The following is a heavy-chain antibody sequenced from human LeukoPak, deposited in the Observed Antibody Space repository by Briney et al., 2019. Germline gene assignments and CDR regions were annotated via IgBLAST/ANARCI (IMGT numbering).Heavy chain of an antibody. CDR1: GFTFSTYS. D-gene: IGHD4-11*01. V-gene: IGHV3-30*04. CDR2: ISYDGSNK. CDR3: ARDPGTVTYYFDY. Sequence: GRSLRLSCAASGFTFSTYSMHWVRQAPGKGLEWVAVISYDGSNKDYADSVKGRFTVSRDNSRNTLYLQMNGLRDEDTAVYYCARDPGTVTYYFDYWGQGTLVTVSS. J-gene: IGHJ4*02.